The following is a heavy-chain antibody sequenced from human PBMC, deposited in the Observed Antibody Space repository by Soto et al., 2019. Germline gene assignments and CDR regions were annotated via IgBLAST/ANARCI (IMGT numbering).Heavy chain of an antibody. CDR1: GGSISSVGYS. J-gene: IGHJ4*02. CDR3: ARMNYYDTSGYPFDY. Sequence: SETLSLTCAVSGGSISSVGYSWSWIRQPPGKGLEWIGYIYHRGSTYYNPSLKSRVSISVDRSKNQFSLKLSSVTAADTAVYYCARMNYYDTSGYPFDYWGQGMRVTVS. D-gene: IGHD3-22*01. V-gene: IGHV4-30-2*02. CDR2: IYHRGST.